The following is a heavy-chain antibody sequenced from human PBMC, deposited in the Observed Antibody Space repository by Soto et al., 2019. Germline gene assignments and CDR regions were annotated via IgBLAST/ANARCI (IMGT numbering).Heavy chain of an antibody. CDR2: IYSGGTT. J-gene: IGHJ5*01. CDR3: ARGAGYSSGWYDS. V-gene: IGHV3-53*04. D-gene: IGHD6-19*01. CDR1: GFTVSSNF. Sequence: EVQLVESGGGLVQPGGSLRLSCAASGFTVSSNFMSWVRQAPGKGLEWVSVIYSGGTTYYADSVKGRFTISRHNSKNTLYLQMNSLRAEDTAVYYCARGAGYSSGWYDSGGQGTLVTVSS.